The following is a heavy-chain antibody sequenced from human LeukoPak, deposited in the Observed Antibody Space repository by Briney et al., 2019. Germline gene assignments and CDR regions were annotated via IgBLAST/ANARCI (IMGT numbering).Heavy chain of an antibody. Sequence: ASVKVSCKASGYTFTGHYIHWVRQAPGQGLEWMGWINPNSGGTNHAQKFQGRVTMTRDTSISTAYMELSRLRSDDTAVYYCARDGGYCSGGSCYSFDYWGQGTLVTVSS. CDR2: INPNSGGT. CDR1: GYTFTGHY. J-gene: IGHJ4*02. V-gene: IGHV1-2*02. CDR3: ARDGGYCSGGSCYSFDY. D-gene: IGHD2-15*01.